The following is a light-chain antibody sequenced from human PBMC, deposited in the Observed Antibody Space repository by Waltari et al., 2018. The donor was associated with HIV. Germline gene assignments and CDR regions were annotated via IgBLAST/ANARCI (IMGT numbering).Light chain of an antibody. CDR2: DDR. CDR1: NIGSKS. CDR3: HVWNSTSDLGV. V-gene: IGLV3-21*02. J-gene: IGLJ7*01. Sequence: SSVLTQPPSVSVAPGQTARIPCGGPNIGSKSVHWYQQRPGQAPVLVVYDDRVRPSGIPDRFSGSNSGNTATLTISRVEAVDEADYYCHVWNSTSDLGVFGGGTQLTVL.